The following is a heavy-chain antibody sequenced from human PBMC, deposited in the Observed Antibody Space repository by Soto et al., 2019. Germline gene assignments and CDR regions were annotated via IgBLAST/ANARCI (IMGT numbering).Heavy chain of an antibody. D-gene: IGHD2-2*01. CDR1: GYSFTSYW. J-gene: IGHJ6*02. CDR3: ARLGSLPKYVVPAVNYYYSGMDV. Sequence: GESLKISCKGSGYSFTSYWIGWVRQMPGKGLEWMGIIYPGDSDTRYSPSFQGQVTISADKSISTAYLQWSSLKASDTAMYYCARLGSLPKYVVPAVNYYYSGMDVWGQGTTGT. CDR2: IYPGDSDT. V-gene: IGHV5-51*01.